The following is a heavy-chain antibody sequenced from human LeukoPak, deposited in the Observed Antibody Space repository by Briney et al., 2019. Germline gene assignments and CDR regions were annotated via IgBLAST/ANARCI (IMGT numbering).Heavy chain of an antibody. CDR2: IIPIFGTA. D-gene: IGHD4-17*01. CDR3: ARFTGDYVSTSAFDI. J-gene: IGHJ3*02. V-gene: IGHV1-69*13. CDR1: GGTFSSYA. Sequence: VASVKVSCKASGGTFSSYAISWVRQAPGQGLEWMGGIIPIFGTANYAQKFQGRVTITADESTSTAYMELSSLRSEDTAVYYCARFTGDYVSTSAFDIWGQGTMVTVSS.